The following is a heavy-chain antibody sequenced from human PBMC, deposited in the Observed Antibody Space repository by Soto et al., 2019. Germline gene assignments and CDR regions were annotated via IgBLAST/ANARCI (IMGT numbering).Heavy chain of an antibody. D-gene: IGHD6-13*01. J-gene: IGHJ4*02. CDR3: AKDRLNSSSWYYFDY. CDR1: GFTFSSYA. Sequence: EVQLLESGGGLVQPGGSLRLSCAASGFTFSSYAMSWVRQAPGKGLEWVSAISGSGGSTYYADSVKGRFTISRDNSKNTLYLQMNRLRAEDTAVYYCAKDRLNSSSWYYFDYWGQGTLVTVSS. V-gene: IGHV3-23*01. CDR2: ISGSGGST.